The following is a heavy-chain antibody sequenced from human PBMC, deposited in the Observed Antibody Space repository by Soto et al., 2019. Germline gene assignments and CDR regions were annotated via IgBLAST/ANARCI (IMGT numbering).Heavy chain of an antibody. CDR1: GGAISTYY. V-gene: IGHV4-4*07. D-gene: IGHD3-3*01. CDR3: ARGQRFSDWFDP. J-gene: IGHJ5*02. CDR2: IYSSGST. Sequence: LSLTCTVSGGAISTYYWTWIRQPAGKGLEWIGRIYSSGSTKYNPSLQSRVTMSLDTSNNQFSLRLTSVTAADTAIYYCARGQRFSDWFDPWGQGTLVTVSS.